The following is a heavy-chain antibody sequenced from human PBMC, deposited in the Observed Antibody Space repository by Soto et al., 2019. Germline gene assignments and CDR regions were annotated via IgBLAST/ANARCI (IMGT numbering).Heavy chain of an antibody. Sequence: SETLSLTCAVYGGSFNVYYCAWIRQPPGKGLEWIGEINHSGSTNYNPSLKSRVTISVDTSKNQFSLKLSSVTAADTAVYYCAREEQWLAYNWFDPWGQGTLVTVSS. CDR3: AREEQWLAYNWFDP. CDR1: GGSFNVYY. V-gene: IGHV4-34*01. J-gene: IGHJ5*02. CDR2: INHSGST. D-gene: IGHD6-19*01.